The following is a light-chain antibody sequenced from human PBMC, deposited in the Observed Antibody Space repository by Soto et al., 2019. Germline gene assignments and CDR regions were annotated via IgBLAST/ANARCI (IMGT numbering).Light chain of an antibody. CDR1: SSDVGGYNY. J-gene: IGLJ1*01. Sequence: QSALTQPASVSGSPGQSITISCTGTSSDVGGYNYVSWYQQHPGKAPKLMIYEVSDRPPGVSDRFSGSKSGITASLTISGLQTEDEADYYCISYTDRQSYLFGTGTKVTVL. CDR3: ISYTDRQSYL. V-gene: IGLV2-14*01. CDR2: EVS.